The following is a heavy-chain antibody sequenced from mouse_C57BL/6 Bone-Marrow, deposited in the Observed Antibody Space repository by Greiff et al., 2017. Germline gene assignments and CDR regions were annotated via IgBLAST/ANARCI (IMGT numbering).Heavy chain of an antibody. V-gene: IGHV1-81*01. CDR1: GYTFTSYG. D-gene: IGHD2-4*01. Sequence: LQESGAELARPGASVTLSCKASGYTFTSYGISWVKQRNRQGLEWLGEISPRSGNTYYNEKFKGKATLTADKYSSTASMELRSLTSEDSAVYFCAREMTTGYYAMDYWGQGTSVTGSS. CDR2: ISPRSGNT. CDR3: AREMTTGYYAMDY. J-gene: IGHJ4*01.